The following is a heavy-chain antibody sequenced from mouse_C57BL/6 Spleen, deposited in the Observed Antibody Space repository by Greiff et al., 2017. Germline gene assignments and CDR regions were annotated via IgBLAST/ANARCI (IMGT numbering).Heavy chain of an antibody. Sequence: VQLQQSGPELVKPGASVKISCKASGYAFSSSWMNWVKQRPGKGLEWIGRIYPGDGDTNYNGKFKGKATLTADKSSSTAYMQLSSLTSEDSAVYFCARGRDGGFAYWGQGTLVTVSA. V-gene: IGHV1-82*01. CDR1: GYAFSSSW. J-gene: IGHJ3*01. CDR2: IYPGDGDT. D-gene: IGHD3-3*01. CDR3: ARGRDGGFAY.